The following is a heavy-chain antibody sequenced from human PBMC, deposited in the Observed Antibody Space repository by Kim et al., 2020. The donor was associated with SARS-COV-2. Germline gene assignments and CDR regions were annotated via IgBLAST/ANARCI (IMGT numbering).Heavy chain of an antibody. V-gene: IGHV5-51*01. Sequence: GESLKISCKGSGYSFTSYWIGWVRQMPGKGLEWMGIIYPGDSDTRYSPSFQGQVTISADKSISTAYLQWSSLKASDTAMYYCARQPPRAVAGTRGDDYWGQGTLVTVS. CDR3: ARQPPRAVAGTRGDDY. CDR1: GYSFTSYW. D-gene: IGHD6-19*01. J-gene: IGHJ4*02. CDR2: IYPGDSDT.